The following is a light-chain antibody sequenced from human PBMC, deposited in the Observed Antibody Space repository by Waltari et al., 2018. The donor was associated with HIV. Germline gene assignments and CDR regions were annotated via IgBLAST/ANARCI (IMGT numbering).Light chain of an antibody. CDR2: EVS. CDR3: SSYAGSNNVV. V-gene: IGLV2-8*01. CDR1: SSDVGAHSY. Sequence: QSALTQPPSASGSPGQSVTISCTGTSSDVGAHSYVSWYQQHPGKAPKLMIYEVSKRPSGVPDRFSGSKSGNTASLTVSGLQAEDEADYYCSSYAGSNNVVFGGGTKLTVL. J-gene: IGLJ2*01.